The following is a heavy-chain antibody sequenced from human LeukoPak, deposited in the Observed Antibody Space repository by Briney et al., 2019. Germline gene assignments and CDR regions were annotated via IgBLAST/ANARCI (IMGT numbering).Heavy chain of an antibody. Sequence: PGGSLRLSCAASGFTFSSYSMNWVRQAPGKGLEWVSYISSSSSTIYHADSVKGRFTISRDNAKNSLYLQMNSLRAEDTAVYYCARGFGSGWYLSQGTLVTVSS. V-gene: IGHV3-48*01. CDR2: ISSSSSTI. CDR3: ARGFGSGWY. J-gene: IGHJ4*02. CDR1: GFTFSSYS. D-gene: IGHD6-19*01.